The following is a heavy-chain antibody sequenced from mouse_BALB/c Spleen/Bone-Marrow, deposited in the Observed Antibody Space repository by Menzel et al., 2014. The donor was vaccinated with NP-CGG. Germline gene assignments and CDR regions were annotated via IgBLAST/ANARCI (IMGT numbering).Heavy chain of an antibody. J-gene: IGHJ2*01. Sequence: VQLQQSGGGLVQPGGSLKLSCAASGFDFRRYWMSWVRQAPGKGLQWIGEIDPDSRTINYTPSLKDKFIISRDNAKNTLYLQMSKVRSGDTALYYCARGNYYGNLDYWGQGTTLTVSS. CDR1: GFDFRRYW. CDR3: ARGNYYGNLDY. CDR2: IDPDSRTI. V-gene: IGHV4-1*02. D-gene: IGHD2-1*01.